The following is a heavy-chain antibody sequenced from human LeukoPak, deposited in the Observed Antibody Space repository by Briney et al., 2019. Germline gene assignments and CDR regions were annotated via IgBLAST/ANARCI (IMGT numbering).Heavy chain of an antibody. J-gene: IGHJ4*02. CDR1: GGSISSGGYP. Sequence: SQTLSLTCAVSGGSISSGGYPWSWIRQPPGKGLEWIGYIYHSGSTYYNPSLKSRVTISVDRSKNQFSLKLSSVTAADTAVYYCASSSGSGFLFDYWGQGTLVTVSS. V-gene: IGHV4-30-2*01. D-gene: IGHD3-22*01. CDR3: ASSSGSGFLFDY. CDR2: IYHSGST.